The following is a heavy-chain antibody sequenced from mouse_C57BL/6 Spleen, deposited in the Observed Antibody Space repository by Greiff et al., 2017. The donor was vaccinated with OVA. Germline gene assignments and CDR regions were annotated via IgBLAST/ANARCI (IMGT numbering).Heavy chain of an antibody. V-gene: IGHV5-4*01. CDR3: ARERRSNYDYYAMDY. CDR1: GFTFSSYA. Sequence: EVMLVESGGGLVKPGGSLKLSCAASGFTFSSYAMSWVRQTPEKRLEWVATISDGGSYTYYPDNVKGRFTISRDNAKNNLYLQMSHLKSEDTAMYYCARERRSNYDYYAMDYWGQGTSVTVSS. D-gene: IGHD2-5*01. CDR2: ISDGGSYT. J-gene: IGHJ4*01.